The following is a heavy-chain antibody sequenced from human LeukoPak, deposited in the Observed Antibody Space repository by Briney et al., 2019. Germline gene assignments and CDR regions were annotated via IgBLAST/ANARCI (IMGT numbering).Heavy chain of an antibody. Sequence: GGSLRLSCAASGFTFSDYGMNWVRQAPGKGLEWVSSTTTRGRFIDYADSVKGRFTISRDNAKNSLYLQMNSLRAEDTAVYYCAELGITMIGGVWGKGTTVTISS. CDR3: AELGITMIGGV. V-gene: IGHV3-21*01. CDR1: GFTFSDYG. CDR2: TTTRGRFI. J-gene: IGHJ6*04. D-gene: IGHD3-10*02.